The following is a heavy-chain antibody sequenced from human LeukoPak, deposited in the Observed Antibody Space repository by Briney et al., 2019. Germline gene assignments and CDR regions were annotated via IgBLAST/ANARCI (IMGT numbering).Heavy chain of an antibody. CDR2: ISRTGNSI. CDR3: ARDSERRDGFSLYFFDY. D-gene: IGHD5-24*01. Sequence: GGSLRLSCAASGFTLSSYEMNWVRLAPGKGLEWISYISRTGNSIYYADSVKGRFTISRDNAENSLFLQMDSLRAEDTALYYCARDSERRDGFSLYFFDYWGRGTLVTVSS. CDR1: GFTLSSYE. V-gene: IGHV3-48*03. J-gene: IGHJ4*02.